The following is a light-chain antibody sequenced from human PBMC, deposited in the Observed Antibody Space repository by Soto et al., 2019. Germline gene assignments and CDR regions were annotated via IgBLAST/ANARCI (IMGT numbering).Light chain of an antibody. CDR3: QKYDIAPYT. CDR2: AAS. CDR1: QSISSY. Sequence: DIQMTQSPSSLSASVGDRVTITCRASQSISSYLNWYQQKPGKAPKLLIYAASSLQSGVPSRFSGSGSGTDFTLTISSLQPEDFATYYCQKYDIAPYTFGQGTKVDIK. J-gene: IGKJ2*01. V-gene: IGKV1-39*01.